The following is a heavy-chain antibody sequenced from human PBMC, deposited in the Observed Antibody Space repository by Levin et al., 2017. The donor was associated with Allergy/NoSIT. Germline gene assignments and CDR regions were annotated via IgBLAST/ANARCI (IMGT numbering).Heavy chain of an antibody. V-gene: IGHV3-33*01. D-gene: IGHD3-10*01. CDR3: ARDQYGSGSYPHYYYYMDV. CDR1: GFTFSSYG. J-gene: IGHJ6*03. CDR2: IWYDGSNK. Sequence: GGSLRLSCAASGFTFSSYGMHWVRQAPGKGLEWVAVIWYDGSNKYYADSVKGRFTISRDNSKNTLYLQMNSLRAEDTAVYYCARDQYGSGSYPHYYYYMDVWGKGTTVTVSS.